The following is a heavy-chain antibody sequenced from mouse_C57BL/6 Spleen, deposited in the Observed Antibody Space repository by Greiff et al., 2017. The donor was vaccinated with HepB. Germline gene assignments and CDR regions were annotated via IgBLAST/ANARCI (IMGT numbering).Heavy chain of an antibody. CDR1: GYTFTDYN. Sequence: VQLQQSGPELVKPGASVKIPCKASGYTFTDYNMDWVKQSHGKSLEWIGDINPNNGGTIYNQKFKGKATLTVDKSSSTAYMELRSLTSEDTAVYYCARTCYYYGSSSYWYFDVWGTGTTVTVSS. J-gene: IGHJ1*03. CDR2: INPNNGGT. D-gene: IGHD1-1*01. CDR3: ARTCYYYGSSSYWYFDV. V-gene: IGHV1-18*01.